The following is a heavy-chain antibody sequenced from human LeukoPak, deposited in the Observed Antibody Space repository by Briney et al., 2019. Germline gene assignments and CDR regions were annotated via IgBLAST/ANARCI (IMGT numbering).Heavy chain of an antibody. D-gene: IGHD1-26*01. J-gene: IGHJ6*02. CDR1: GFTFSSYA. CDR2: ISGSGGST. Sequence: GGSLRLSCAASGFTFSSYAMSWVRQAPGKGLEWVPAISGSGGSTYYADSVKGRFTISRDNSKNTLYLQMNSLRAEDTAVYYCGRAHGRGYYYYGMDVWGQGTTVTVSS. CDR3: GRAHGRGYYYYGMDV. V-gene: IGHV3-23*01.